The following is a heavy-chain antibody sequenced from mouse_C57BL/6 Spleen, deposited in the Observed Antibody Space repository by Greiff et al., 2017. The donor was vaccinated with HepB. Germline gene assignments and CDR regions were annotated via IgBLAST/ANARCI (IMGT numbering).Heavy chain of an antibody. CDR1: GYTFTSYD. D-gene: IGHD1-1*01. CDR2: IYPRAGST. Sequence: QVHVKQSGPELVKPGASVKLSCKASGYTFTSYDINWVKQRPGQGLEWIGWIYPRAGSTKYNEKFKGMATLTVVTSSSTAYMELHSLTSEDSAVYFCARDYGSSYAFDYWGQGTTLTVSS. J-gene: IGHJ2*01. CDR3: ARDYGSSYAFDY. V-gene: IGHV1-85*01.